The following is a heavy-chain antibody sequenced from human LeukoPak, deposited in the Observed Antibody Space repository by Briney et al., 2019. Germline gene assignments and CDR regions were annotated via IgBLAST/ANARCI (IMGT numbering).Heavy chain of an antibody. Sequence: PGGSLRLSCATSGFTFDRYTIHWVRQAPGKGLEWVSLAGWAGGTTYYSDSVRGRFTISRDSGKNSVYLQMNSLTTDDTAFYFCAKELDTMFFDYWGRGALVTVSS. CDR2: AGWAGGTT. CDR3: AKELDTMFFDY. J-gene: IGHJ4*02. V-gene: IGHV3-43*01. D-gene: IGHD3-10*02. CDR1: GFTFDRYT.